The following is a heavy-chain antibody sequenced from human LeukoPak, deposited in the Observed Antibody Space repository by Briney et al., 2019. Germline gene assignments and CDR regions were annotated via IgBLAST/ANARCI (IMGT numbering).Heavy chain of an antibody. J-gene: IGHJ4*02. CDR1: GYTFTSNY. CDR2: IYPRDGST. Sequence: GASVKVSCKASGYTFTSNYIHWVRQAPGHGLEWMGMIYPRDGSTSYAQMFQGRVTVTRDTSTSTVHMELSGLRSEDTAEYYCARDQEGFDYWGQGTLVTVSS. CDR3: ARDQEGFDY. V-gene: IGHV1-46*01.